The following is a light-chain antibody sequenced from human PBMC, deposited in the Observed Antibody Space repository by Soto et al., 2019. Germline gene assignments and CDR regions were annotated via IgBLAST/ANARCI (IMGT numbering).Light chain of an antibody. Sequence: DIQMTQSPSSVSASVGDRVTITCRASQGISSSLAWYQQQPGKAPKLLIYAASSLQSGVPSRFSGSGSGADFTLTISGLQPEDVATYYCQQTKSYPPTFGGGTKVEIK. CDR1: QGISSS. CDR3: QQTKSYPPT. J-gene: IGKJ4*01. V-gene: IGKV1-12*01. CDR2: AAS.